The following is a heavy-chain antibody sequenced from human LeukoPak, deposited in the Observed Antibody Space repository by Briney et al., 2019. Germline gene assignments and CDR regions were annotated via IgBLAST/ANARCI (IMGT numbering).Heavy chain of an antibody. CDR1: GGSISSGGYS. Sequence: SETLSLTCAVSGGSISSGGYSWSWIRQPPGTGLEWIGYIYHSGSTYYNPSLKSRVTISVDRSKNQFSLKLSSVTAADTAVYYCARSYCSSTSCYRGYAFDIWGQGTMVTVSS. J-gene: IGHJ3*02. CDR2: IYHSGST. CDR3: ARSYCSSTSCYRGYAFDI. V-gene: IGHV4-30-2*01. D-gene: IGHD2-2*02.